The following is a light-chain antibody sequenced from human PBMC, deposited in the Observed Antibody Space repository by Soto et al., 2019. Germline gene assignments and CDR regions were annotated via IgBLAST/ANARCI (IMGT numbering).Light chain of an antibody. CDR3: QQYGSSPLH. V-gene: IGKV3-20*01. Sequence: EIVLTQSPGTLSWSPGERSTLSCRARQSVSSSYLAWYQQKPGQAPRLLIYGASSRATGIPDRFSGRGYGTDFTLTISSLEPEDFSLYYCQQYGSSPLHVGQGTKLEIK. CDR2: GAS. J-gene: IGKJ2*01. CDR1: QSVSSSY.